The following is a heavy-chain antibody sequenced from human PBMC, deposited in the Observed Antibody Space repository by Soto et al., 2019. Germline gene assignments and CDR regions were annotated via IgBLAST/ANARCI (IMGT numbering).Heavy chain of an antibody. Sequence: ASVKVSCKASGYTFTSYDINWVRQATGQGLEWMGWMNPNSGNTGYAQKFQGRVTMTRNTSISTAYMELSSLRSEDTAVYYCARPITVVRGVISYNYYYYGMDVWGQGTTVTVSS. CDR3: ARPITVVRGVISYNYYYYGMDV. V-gene: IGHV1-8*01. CDR2: MNPNSGNT. J-gene: IGHJ6*02. CDR1: GYTFTSYD. D-gene: IGHD3-10*01.